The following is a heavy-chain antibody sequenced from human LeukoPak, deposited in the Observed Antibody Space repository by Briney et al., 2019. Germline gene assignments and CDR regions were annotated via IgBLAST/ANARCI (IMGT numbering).Heavy chain of an antibody. CDR1: AFTFSSYA. CDR2: ISGSGAST. CDR3: AKGRPVVPASPLTWFDP. V-gene: IGHV3-23*01. Sequence: GGSLRLSCAASAFTFSSYAMSWVRQAPGKGLEWVSGISGSGASTYYADSVKGRFTISRDNSKNTLYLQMHSLRAEDTAVYYCAKGRPVVPASPLTWFDPWGQGTLVTVSS. D-gene: IGHD2-2*01. J-gene: IGHJ5*02.